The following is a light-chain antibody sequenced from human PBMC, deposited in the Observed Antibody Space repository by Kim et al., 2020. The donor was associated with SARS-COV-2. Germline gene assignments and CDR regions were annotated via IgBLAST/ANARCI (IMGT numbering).Light chain of an antibody. CDR2: RNH. CDR1: NSNIGNNF. J-gene: IGLJ3*02. Sequence: QSVLTQPPSASETPGQTVTISCSGSNSNIGNNFVNWYQQLPGAAPKIVIYRNHERPSGVPDRFSGSKSGTSASLVISGVRSGDGGDYYCASWDDSLSGQVFGGGTKVTVL. CDR3: ASWDDSLSGQV. V-gene: IGLV1-47*01.